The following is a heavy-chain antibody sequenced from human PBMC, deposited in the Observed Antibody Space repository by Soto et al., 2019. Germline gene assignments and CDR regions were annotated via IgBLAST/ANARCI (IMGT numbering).Heavy chain of an antibody. J-gene: IGHJ3*02. CDR2: ISYDGSNK. Sequence: VGSLRLSCAASGFTFSSYAMHWVRQATGKGLEWVAVISYDGSNKYYADSVKGRFTISRDNSKNTLYLQMNSLRAEDTAVYYCARGVLLAYCGGECPPPRSGAFDIWGQGTMVTVSS. V-gene: IGHV3-30-3*01. D-gene: IGHD2-21*01. CDR3: ARGVLLAYCGGECPPPRSGAFDI. CDR1: GFTFSSYA.